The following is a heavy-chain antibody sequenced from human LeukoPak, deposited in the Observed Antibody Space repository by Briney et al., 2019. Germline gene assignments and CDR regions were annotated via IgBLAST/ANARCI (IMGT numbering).Heavy chain of an antibody. J-gene: IGHJ4*02. CDR3: ARDSSGSSPFDY. V-gene: IGHV3-30-3*01. D-gene: IGHD1-26*01. Sequence: GRSLRLSCTASGFIFSSYTMHWVRQAPGKGLEWVAVISYDGNNKYYADSVKGRFTISRDNSKNTLYLQMNSLRAEDTAVCYCARDSSGSSPFDYWGQETLVTVSS. CDR2: ISYDGNNK. CDR1: GFIFSSYT.